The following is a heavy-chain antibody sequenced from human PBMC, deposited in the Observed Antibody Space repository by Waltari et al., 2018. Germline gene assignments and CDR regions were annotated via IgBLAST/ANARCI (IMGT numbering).Heavy chain of an antibody. CDR2: LDHRGET. V-gene: IGHV4-38-2*01. CDR3: AAGQWFGEVGIPPLHY. J-gene: IGHJ4*02. CDR1: GIPVNSGFF. Sequence: QVQLQESGPGLVNPSETLSLTCAVSGIPVNSGFFWGWIRQAPGLGLAWMGSLDHRGETSYNRSRESRVTMSRDTSKNQFSLKVRSVTTADTAVYFCAAGQWFGEVGIPPLHYGGPGTLVTVSS. D-gene: IGHD3-10*01.